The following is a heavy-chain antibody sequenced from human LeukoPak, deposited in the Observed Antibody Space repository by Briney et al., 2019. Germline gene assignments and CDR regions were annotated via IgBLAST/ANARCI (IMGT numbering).Heavy chain of an antibody. Sequence: GGSLRLSCAASGLTFSTYAMSWVRQAPGKGLEWVSAICGSDGSRYYADSVKGRFTISRDNSKNTLYLQMNSLRGEDTAVYYCAKGGSPSCYSSSGYWGQGTLVTVSS. CDR3: AKGGSPSCYSSSGY. CDR2: ICGSDGSR. J-gene: IGHJ4*02. V-gene: IGHV3-23*01. D-gene: IGHD2-2*01. CDR1: GLTFSTYA.